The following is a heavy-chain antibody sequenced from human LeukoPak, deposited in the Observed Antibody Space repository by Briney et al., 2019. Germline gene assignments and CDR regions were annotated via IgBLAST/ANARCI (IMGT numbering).Heavy chain of an antibody. CDR2: IYDSGST. V-gene: IGHV4-59*08. CDR3: GRRSNHYYGMDV. Sequence: SETLSLTCTVSGDSINSYYWSWIRQPPGKGLEWIGYIYDSGSTNYNPSLKSRVTISEDTSKNQFSLKLSSVTAADTAVYYCGRRSNHYYGMDVWGQGTTDTVSS. J-gene: IGHJ6*02. CDR1: GDSINSYY.